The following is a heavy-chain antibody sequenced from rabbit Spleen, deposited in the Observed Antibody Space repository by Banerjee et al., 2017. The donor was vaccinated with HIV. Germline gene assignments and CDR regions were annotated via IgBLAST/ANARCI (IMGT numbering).Heavy chain of an antibody. Sequence: QEQLEESGGDLVQPEGSLTLTCTASGFSFSSGVYMCWVRQAPGKGPEWIGCIYADDGSTYYASWAKGRFTISKASSTTVTLQMTSLTVADTAAYFCARNPGLASSLWGPGPLVTVS. CDR2: IYADDGST. V-gene: IGHV1S45*01. CDR3: ARNPGLASSL. J-gene: IGHJ4*01. D-gene: IGHD7-1*01. CDR1: GFSFSSGVY.